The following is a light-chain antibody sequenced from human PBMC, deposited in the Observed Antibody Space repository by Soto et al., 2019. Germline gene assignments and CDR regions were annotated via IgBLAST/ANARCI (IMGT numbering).Light chain of an antibody. CDR2: DAS. J-gene: IGKJ5*01. V-gene: IGKV1-33*01. CDR1: QDIKNY. CDR3: RQYENLPT. Sequence: DIQMTQSPSSLSASVGDRVTITCQASQDIKNYLNWYQQKSGKAPKLLIYDASDLETGVPSRFSGSGSGTDFTFTISRLQPEDIATYYCRQYENLPTFGQGTRLEIK.